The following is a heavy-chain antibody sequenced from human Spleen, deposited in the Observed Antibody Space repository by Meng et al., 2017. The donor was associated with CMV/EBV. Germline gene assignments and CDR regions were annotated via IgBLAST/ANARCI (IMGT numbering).Heavy chain of an antibody. V-gene: IGHV4-31*03. D-gene: IGHD3-3*01. CDR2: IYYSGST. Sequence: QARLHQSGPGLVKPSQTLSLTCTVSGGSISSGAYYWSWIRQPPGKGLEWIGYIYYSGSTYYNPSLKSRVTMSVDTSKNQFSLKLSSVTAADTAVYYCAREDDFWNNTIHGGGWFDPWGQGTLVTVSS. J-gene: IGHJ5*02. CDR1: GGSISSGAYY. CDR3: AREDDFWNNTIHGGGWFDP.